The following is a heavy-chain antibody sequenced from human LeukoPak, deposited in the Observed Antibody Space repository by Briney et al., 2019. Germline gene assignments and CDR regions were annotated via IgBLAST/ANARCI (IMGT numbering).Heavy chain of an antibody. J-gene: IGHJ5*02. V-gene: IGHV4-59*08. CDR2: IYHSGST. D-gene: IGHD3-10*01. CDR3: ARTNYYGSGSYYPDL. Sequence: PSETLSLTCTVSGGSLRSYYWSWIRQPPGKGLEWIGFIYHSGSTDYNPSLKSRGTISVDTSKNQFSLKLSSVTAADTAVCYCARTNYYGSGSYYPDLWGQGTLVTVSS. CDR1: GGSLRSYY.